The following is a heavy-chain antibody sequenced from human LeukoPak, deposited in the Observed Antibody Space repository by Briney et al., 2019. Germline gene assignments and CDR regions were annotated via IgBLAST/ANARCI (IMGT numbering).Heavy chain of an antibody. Sequence: SETLSLTCSVSGGSISSYYWSWIRQPAGKGLEWIGRIYTSGSTNYNPSLKSRVTMSVDTSKNQFSLKLSSVTAADTAVYYYAREPLDYDILTGYQSYFDYWGQGTLVTVSS. J-gene: IGHJ4*02. CDR3: AREPLDYDILTGYQSYFDY. CDR2: IYTSGST. D-gene: IGHD3-9*01. CDR1: GGSISSYY. V-gene: IGHV4-4*07.